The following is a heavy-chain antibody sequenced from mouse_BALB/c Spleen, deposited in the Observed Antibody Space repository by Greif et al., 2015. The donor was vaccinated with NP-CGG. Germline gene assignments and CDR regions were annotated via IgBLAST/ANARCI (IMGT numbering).Heavy chain of an antibody. V-gene: IGHV5-4*02. J-gene: IGHJ4*01. CDR2: ISDGGSYT. CDR3: ARYGNYVYAMDY. Sequence: EVKLMESGGGLVKPGGSLKLSCAASGFTFSDYYMYWVRQTPEKRLEWVATISDGGSYTYYPDSVKGRFTISRDNAKNNLYLQMSSLKSEDTAMYYCARYGNYVYAMDYWGQGTSVTVSS. CDR1: GFTFSDYY. D-gene: IGHD2-10*02.